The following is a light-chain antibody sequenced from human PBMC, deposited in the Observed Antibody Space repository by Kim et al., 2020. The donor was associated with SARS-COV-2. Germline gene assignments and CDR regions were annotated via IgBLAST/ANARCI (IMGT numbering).Light chain of an antibody. V-gene: IGLV1-40*01. Sequence: QRVAISCTGSSSNIGAGYDVHWYQLLPGTAPKLLISGNTNRPSGVPDRFSGSKSGTSASLAISELQAEDEADYYCQSYDSTLSASVFGGGTQLTVL. CDR1: SSNIGAGYD. J-gene: IGLJ2*01. CDR3: QSYDSTLSASV. CDR2: GNT.